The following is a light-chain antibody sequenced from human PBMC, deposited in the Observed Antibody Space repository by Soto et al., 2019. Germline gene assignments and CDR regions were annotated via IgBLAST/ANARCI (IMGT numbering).Light chain of an antibody. CDR2: EVS. CDR1: SSDVGDYNY. Sequence: QSALTQPASVSGSPGQSITISCTGTSSDVGDYNYVSWYQQHPGKAPKLMIYEVSNRPSGVSNRFSGSKSGNTASLTISGLQAEDEADYYCSSYTTSSLVFGGGTKLT. J-gene: IGLJ2*01. CDR3: SSYTTSSLV. V-gene: IGLV2-14*01.